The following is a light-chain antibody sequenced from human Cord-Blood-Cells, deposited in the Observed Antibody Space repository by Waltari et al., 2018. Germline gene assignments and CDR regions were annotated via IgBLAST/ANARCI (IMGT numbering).Light chain of an antibody. V-gene: IGLV2-23*01. CDR3: CSYAGSSTWV. Sequence: QSALTQPASVSGSPGQSITIPCTGPSSDVGSYNRVPWYQQHPGKAPKLMISDGSKRPSGVSNRFSGSKSGNTASLTISGLQAEDEADYYCCSYAGSSTWVFGGGTKLTVL. J-gene: IGLJ3*02. CDR1: SSDVGSYNR. CDR2: DGS.